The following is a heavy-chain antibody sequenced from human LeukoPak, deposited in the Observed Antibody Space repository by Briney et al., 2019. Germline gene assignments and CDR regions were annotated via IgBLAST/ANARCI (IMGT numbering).Heavy chain of an antibody. J-gene: IGHJ3*02. CDR3: AGDSSSGYCPANTFDI. D-gene: IGHD3-22*01. V-gene: IGHV1-46*01. CDR2: INPSGGST. Sequence: ASVKVSCKASGYTFTSYYMHWVRQAPGQGLEWMGIINPSGGSTSYAQKFQGRVTMTRDMSTSTVYMELSSLRSEDTAVYYCAGDSSSGYCPANTFDIWGQGTMVTVSS. CDR1: GYTFTSYY.